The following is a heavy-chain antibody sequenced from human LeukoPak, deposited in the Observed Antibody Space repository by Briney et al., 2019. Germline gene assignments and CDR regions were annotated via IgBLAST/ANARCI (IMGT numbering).Heavy chain of an antibody. CDR2: INYLGGT. CDR1: GGSVSSGNYF. D-gene: IGHD3-9*01. Sequence: SETLSLTCSVTGGSVSSGNYFWGWIRQPPGKGLEWIGNINYLGGTAYNPSLKSRVTTSVDTSKHQFSLKLTSVTAADTAVYYCARLSKGRYFDYFFDYWGQGTLVTVSS. J-gene: IGHJ4*02. V-gene: IGHV4-39*01. CDR3: ARLSKGRYFDYFFDY.